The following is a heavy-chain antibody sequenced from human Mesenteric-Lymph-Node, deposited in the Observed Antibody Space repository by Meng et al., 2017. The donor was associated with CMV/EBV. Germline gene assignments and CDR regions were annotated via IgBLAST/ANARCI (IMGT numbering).Heavy chain of an antibody. Sequence: GSLRLSCAVYGGSFSGYFWSWIRQPPGMGLEWIGEINHSGSTNYNSSLKSRISISIDTSKNQFSLRLTSVTAADTAIYYCARHAMATKGPGAFDIWGQGTMVTVSS. CDR3: ARHAMATKGPGAFDI. D-gene: IGHD5-24*01. CDR2: INHSGST. CDR1: GGSFSGYF. J-gene: IGHJ3*02. V-gene: IGHV4-34*01.